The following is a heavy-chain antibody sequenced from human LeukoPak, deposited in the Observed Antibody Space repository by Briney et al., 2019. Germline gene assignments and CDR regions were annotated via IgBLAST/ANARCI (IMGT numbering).Heavy chain of an antibody. J-gene: IGHJ4*02. Sequence: GGSLRLSCVVSGFTFSTRGMSWVRQAPGKGLEWVSSISDRGDSRFYADSVKGRFTISRDNSKNTLYLQMNSLRAEDTAVYYCAKDLLRWSFDYWGQGTLVTVSS. CDR3: AKDLLRWSFDY. V-gene: IGHV3-23*01. D-gene: IGHD4-23*01. CDR1: GFTFSTRG. CDR2: ISDRGDSR.